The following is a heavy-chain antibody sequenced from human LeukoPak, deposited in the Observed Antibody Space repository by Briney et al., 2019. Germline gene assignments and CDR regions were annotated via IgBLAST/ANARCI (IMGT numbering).Heavy chain of an antibody. V-gene: IGHV4-39*07. CDR3: AGGGVNYYGSGSDY. CDR1: GGSISSSSYY. Sequence: PSETLSLTCTVSGGSISSSSYYWGWIRQPPGKGLEWIGSIYYSGSTYYNPSLKSRVTISVDTSKNQFSLKLSSVTAADTAVYYCAGGGVNYYGSGSDYWGQGTLVTVSS. J-gene: IGHJ4*02. D-gene: IGHD3-10*01. CDR2: IYYSGST.